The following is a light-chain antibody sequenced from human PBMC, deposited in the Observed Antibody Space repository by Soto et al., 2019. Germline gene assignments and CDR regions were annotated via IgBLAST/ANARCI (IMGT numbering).Light chain of an antibody. Sequence: EIQMTQSPCSLSASVGDRVTITCRASQSINSYLNWYQQKPGKAPNLLIYAASSLQSGVPSRFSGSGSGTDFTLTISSLQPEDFATYFCQESYSTPITFGQGTRLEIK. CDR2: AAS. V-gene: IGKV1-39*01. J-gene: IGKJ5*01. CDR1: QSINSY. CDR3: QESYSTPIT.